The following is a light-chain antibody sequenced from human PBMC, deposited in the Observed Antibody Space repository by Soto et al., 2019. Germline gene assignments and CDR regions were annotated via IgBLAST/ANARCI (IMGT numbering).Light chain of an antibody. CDR1: QSVGSN. Sequence: EVVLTQSPATLSVSPGAGATLSCRASQSVGSNLAWYQQKPGQAPRLLIYGASSRASGIPDRFSGSGSGTDFTLTISRLEPEDFAVYYCQQYGRSPPWTLGQGTKVDIK. V-gene: IGKV3-20*01. CDR2: GAS. CDR3: QQYGRSPPWT. J-gene: IGKJ1*01.